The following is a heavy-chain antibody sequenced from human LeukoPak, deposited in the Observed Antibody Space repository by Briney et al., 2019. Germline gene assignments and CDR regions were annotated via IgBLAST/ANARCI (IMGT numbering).Heavy chain of an antibody. D-gene: IGHD3-22*01. CDR3: ARDRITMIGPADAFDI. CDR1: GFTFSSYS. J-gene: IGHJ3*02. Sequence: GGSLRLSCAASGFTFSSYSMNWVRQAPGKGPEWVSSISSSSSYIYYADSVKGRFTISRDNAKNSLYLQMNSLRAEDTAVYYCARDRITMIGPADAFDIWGQGTMVTVSS. CDR2: ISSSSSYI. V-gene: IGHV3-21*01.